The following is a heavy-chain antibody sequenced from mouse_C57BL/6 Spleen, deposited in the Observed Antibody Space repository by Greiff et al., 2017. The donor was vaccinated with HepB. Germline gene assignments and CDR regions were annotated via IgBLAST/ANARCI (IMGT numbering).Heavy chain of an antibody. Sequence: VQVVESGAELARPGASVKLSCKASGYTFTSYGISWVKQRTGQGLEWIGEIYPRSGNTYYNEKFKGKATLTADKSSSTAYMELRSLTSEDSAVYFCARSTYYGNYPWYFDVWGTGTTVTVSS. CDR3: ARSTYYGNYPWYFDV. CDR1: GYTFTSYG. J-gene: IGHJ1*03. D-gene: IGHD2-1*01. V-gene: IGHV1-81*01. CDR2: IYPRSGNT.